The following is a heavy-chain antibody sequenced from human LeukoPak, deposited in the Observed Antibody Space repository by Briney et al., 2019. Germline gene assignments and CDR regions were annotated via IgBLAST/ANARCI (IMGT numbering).Heavy chain of an antibody. J-gene: IGHJ4*02. V-gene: IGHV3-23*01. CDR3: AKVGATTLALGFDY. D-gene: IGHD1-26*01. CDR2: ISGSGGST. CDR1: GFTFSDYN. Sequence: GGSLRLSCAASGFTFSDYNMSWVRQAPGKGLEWVSAISGSGGSTYYADSVKGRFTISRDNSKNTLYLQMNSLRAEDTAVYYCAKVGATTLALGFDYWGQGTLVTVSS.